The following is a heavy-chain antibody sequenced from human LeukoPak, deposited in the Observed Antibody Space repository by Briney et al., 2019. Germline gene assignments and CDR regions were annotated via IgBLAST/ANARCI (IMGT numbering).Heavy chain of an antibody. CDR1: GFTFSSYG. D-gene: IGHD6-13*01. CDR3: ASDSSSSRAAVD. J-gene: IGHJ4*02. Sequence: PGGSLRLSCAASGFTFSSYGMHWVRQAPGKGLEWVAVIWYDGSSKYYADSVKGRFTISRDNSKNTLYLQMNSLRAEDTAVYYCASDSSSSRAAVDWGQGTLVTVSS. CDR2: IWYDGSSK. V-gene: IGHV3-33*01.